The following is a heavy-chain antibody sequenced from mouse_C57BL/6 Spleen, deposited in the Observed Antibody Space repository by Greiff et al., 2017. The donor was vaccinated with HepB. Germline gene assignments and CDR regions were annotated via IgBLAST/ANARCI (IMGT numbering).Heavy chain of an antibody. D-gene: IGHD3-2*02. V-gene: IGHV5-6*01. CDR3: ARPLGSSGFDWDY. J-gene: IGHJ4*01. CDR2: ISSGGSYT. Sequence: EVQRVESGGDLVKPGGSLKLSCAASGFTFSSYGMSWVRQTPDKRLEWVATISSGGSYTYYPDSVKGRFTISRDNAKNTLYLQMSSLKSEDTAMYYCARPLGSSGFDWDYWGQGTSVTVSS. CDR1: GFTFSSYG.